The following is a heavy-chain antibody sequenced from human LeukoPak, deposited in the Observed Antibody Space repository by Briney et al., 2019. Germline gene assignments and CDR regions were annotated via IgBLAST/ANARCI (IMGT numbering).Heavy chain of an antibody. J-gene: IGHJ3*02. CDR1: GYSFANYW. CDR2: IYLGDSDT. Sequence: GESLKISCKDIGYSFANYWFGWVRQMPGKGLEWIGVIYLGDSDTKYSPSFQGHVTFSADKSVSTAYLQWSSLRASDTAMYYCARRSYVGSTSAFDIWGQGTMVTVSS. V-gene: IGHV5-51*01. CDR3: ARRSYVGSTSAFDI. D-gene: IGHD1-26*01.